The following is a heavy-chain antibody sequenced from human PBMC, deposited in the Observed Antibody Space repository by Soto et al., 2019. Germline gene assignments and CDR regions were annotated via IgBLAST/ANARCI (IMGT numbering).Heavy chain of an antibody. CDR2: IYSTGTT. J-gene: IGHJ4*02. CDR3: AKDGRGSGSHYNSFGY. V-gene: IGHV3-53*01. CDR1: GFTVGNNY. Sequence: EVQLVESGGGLIQPGGSLKLYCAASGFTVGNNYMSWVRQAPGKGLEWVSLIYSTGTTKYADSVKGRFTVSRDNAKNTLYSQMNSLRAEDTAVYYCAKDGRGSGSHYNSFGYWGQGTLVTVSS. D-gene: IGHD3-10*01.